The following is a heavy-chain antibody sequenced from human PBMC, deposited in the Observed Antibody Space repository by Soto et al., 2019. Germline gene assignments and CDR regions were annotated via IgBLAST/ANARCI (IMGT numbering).Heavy chain of an antibody. CDR1: GYTFTGHY. D-gene: IGHD3-10*01. Sequence: ASVKVSFKASGYTFTGHYIHWLRQAPGQGPEWTGGIGPASGDTRYAQKFQGRVTMTRDTSITTVYMELNNLSPDDTAVYYCGRGRSGQLVVFYWGQGTPVTVYS. CDR3: GRGRSGQLVVFY. J-gene: IGHJ4*02. V-gene: IGHV1-2*02. CDR2: IGPASGDT.